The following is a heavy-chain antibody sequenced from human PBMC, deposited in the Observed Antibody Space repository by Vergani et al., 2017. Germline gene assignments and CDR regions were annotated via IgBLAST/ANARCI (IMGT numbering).Heavy chain of an antibody. D-gene: IGHD1-7*01. CDR2: ISSSSSYI. V-gene: IGHV3-21*01. CDR3: ARRPNWNYGEDAFDI. CDR1: GFTFSSYS. Sequence: VQLVESGGGLVTPGGSLRLSCAASGFTFSSYSMNWVRQAPGKGLEWVSSISSSSSYIYYADSVKGRFTISSDNAKNSLYLQMNSLRAEDTAVYYCARRPNWNYGEDAFDIWGQGTMGTVSS. J-gene: IGHJ3*02.